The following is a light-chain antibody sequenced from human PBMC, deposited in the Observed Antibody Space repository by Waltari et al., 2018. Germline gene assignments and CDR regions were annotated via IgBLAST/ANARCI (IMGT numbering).Light chain of an antibody. Sequence: QSALTQPPSASGSPGQSVTISCTGTSSDVGGYNSVSWYQQHPGKAPKLMIYEVSKQPSGVPDRFSGSKSGNTASLTVSGLQAEDEADYYCSSYAGSNNLVFGGGTKLTVL. V-gene: IGLV2-8*01. CDR2: EVS. J-gene: IGLJ2*01. CDR3: SSYAGSNNLV. CDR1: SSDVGGYNS.